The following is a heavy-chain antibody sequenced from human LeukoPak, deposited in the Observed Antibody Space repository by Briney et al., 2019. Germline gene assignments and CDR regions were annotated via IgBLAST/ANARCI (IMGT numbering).Heavy chain of an antibody. V-gene: IGHV3-7*01. CDR3: AREPYEKGEDY. Sequence: GGSLRLSCAASGFTLSTYWMTWVRQAPGKGLEWVANIKQDGSEKYYVDSVKGRFTISRDNAKNSLYLQMNSLRAEDTAVYYCAREPYEKGEDYWGQGTLVTVSS. D-gene: IGHD5-12*01. CDR1: GFTLSTYW. CDR2: IKQDGSEK. J-gene: IGHJ4*02.